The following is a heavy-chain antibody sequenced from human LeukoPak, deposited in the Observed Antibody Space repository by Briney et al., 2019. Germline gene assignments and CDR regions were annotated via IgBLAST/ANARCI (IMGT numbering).Heavy chain of an antibody. V-gene: IGHV3-7*03. CDR2: IKQDGSEK. CDR3: ARDSGRFYIDY. J-gene: IGHJ4*02. D-gene: IGHD1-26*01. Sequence: GGSLRLSCAASGFTFSHYWMTWVRQAPGKGLEWVANIKQDGSEKYYVDSLKGRFTISRDNAKNSLYLQINSLRADDTAIYYCARDSGRFYIDYWGQGILVTVSS. CDR1: GFTFSHYW.